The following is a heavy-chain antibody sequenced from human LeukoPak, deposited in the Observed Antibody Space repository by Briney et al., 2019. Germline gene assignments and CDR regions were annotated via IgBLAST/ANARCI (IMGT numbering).Heavy chain of an antibody. CDR3: VRQFDY. V-gene: IGHV4-61*02. CDR2: IYTSGST. CDR1: GASINSDDYY. Sequence: PSQTLSLTCSVSGASINSDDYYWSWVRQPAGKGPEWIGRIYTSGSTDYNPSLKSRVTISVDTSKNQFSLRLSSVTAADTAVYYCVRQFDYWGQGTLVTVSS. J-gene: IGHJ4*02.